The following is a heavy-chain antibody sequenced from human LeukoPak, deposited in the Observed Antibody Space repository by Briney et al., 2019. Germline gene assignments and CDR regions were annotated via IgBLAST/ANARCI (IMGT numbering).Heavy chain of an antibody. J-gene: IGHJ6*02. CDR1: GFTFSSYS. CDR3: ARDLEYTIFGVVTPIYGMDV. Sequence: GGSLRLSCAASGFTFSSYSMHWVRQAPGKGLEWVAVIWYDGSNKYYADSVKGRFTISRDNSKNTLYLQMNSLRAEDTAVYYCARDLEYTIFGVVTPIYGMDVWGQGTTVTVSS. V-gene: IGHV3-33*01. CDR2: IWYDGSNK. D-gene: IGHD3-3*01.